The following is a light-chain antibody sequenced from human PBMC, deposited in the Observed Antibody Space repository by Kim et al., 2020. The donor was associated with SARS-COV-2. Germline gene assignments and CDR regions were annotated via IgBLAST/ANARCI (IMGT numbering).Light chain of an antibody. Sequence: EIVLTQSPGTLSLSPGERATLSCRASQSVSSNSLAWYQQKPGQAPRLLISSASSRATGIPDRFSGSGSGTDFTLTISRLEPEDFAVYYCRQYASSSITFGQGTRLEIK. CDR2: SAS. CDR3: RQYASSSIT. J-gene: IGKJ5*01. CDR1: QSVSSNS. V-gene: IGKV3-20*01.